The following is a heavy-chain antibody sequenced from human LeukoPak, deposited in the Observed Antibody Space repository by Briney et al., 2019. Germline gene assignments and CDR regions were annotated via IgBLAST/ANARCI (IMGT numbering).Heavy chain of an antibody. CDR1: GYTFTSYG. CDR3: AREGPFRDGYNKYYFDY. CDR2: ISAYNGNT. J-gene: IGHJ4*02. Sequence: APVKVSCKASGYTFTSYGISWVRQAPGQGLEWMGWISAYNGNTNYAQKLQGRVTMTTDTSTSTAYMELRSLRSDDTAVYYCAREGPFRDGYNKYYFDYWGQGTLVTVSS. V-gene: IGHV1-18*01. D-gene: IGHD5-24*01.